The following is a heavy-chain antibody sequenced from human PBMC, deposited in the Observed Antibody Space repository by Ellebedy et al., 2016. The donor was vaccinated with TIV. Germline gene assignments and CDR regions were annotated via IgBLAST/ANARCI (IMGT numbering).Heavy chain of an antibody. CDR1: GFTFSSYA. Sequence: GESLKISCAASGFTFSSYAMHWVRQAPGKGLEWVAVISYDGSNKYYADSVKGRFTISRDNSKNTLYLQMNSLRAEDTAVYYCARDGYNSPFDYWGQGTLVTVSS. J-gene: IGHJ4*02. CDR3: ARDGYNSPFDY. CDR2: ISYDGSNK. V-gene: IGHV3-30*01. D-gene: IGHD5-24*01.